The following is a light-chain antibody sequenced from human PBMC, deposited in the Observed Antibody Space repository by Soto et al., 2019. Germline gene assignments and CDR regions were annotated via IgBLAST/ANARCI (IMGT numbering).Light chain of an antibody. J-gene: IGKJ4*01. CDR1: QSVRGN. V-gene: IGKV3-15*01. CDR3: QQYNHWPPLT. CDR2: DSS. Sequence: EVVLTQSPGTLSVAPGERATLSCRASQSVRGNLAWYQQKPGQAPRLVMHDSSSRATGIPARFSGSGSGTEVALTISSVQSEDFAVYYCQQYNHWPPLTFGGGTRVEIK.